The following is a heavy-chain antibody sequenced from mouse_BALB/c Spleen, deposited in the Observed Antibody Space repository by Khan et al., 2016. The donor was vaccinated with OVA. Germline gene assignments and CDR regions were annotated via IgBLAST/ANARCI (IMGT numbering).Heavy chain of an antibody. CDR3: ARTPGYYGSNYFDY. CDR1: GFTFSSYA. Sequence: EVELVESGGGLVKPGGSLQLSCAASGFTFSSYAMSWVRQTPEKRLEWVAAISSGGTYTYYPDSVKGRFTISRDNAKNTLYLQMSSLRSEDTAMYYCARTPGYYGSNYFDYCGQGTTLTAAS. J-gene: IGHJ2*01. CDR2: ISSGGTYT. V-gene: IGHV5-9-3*01. D-gene: IGHD1-1*01.